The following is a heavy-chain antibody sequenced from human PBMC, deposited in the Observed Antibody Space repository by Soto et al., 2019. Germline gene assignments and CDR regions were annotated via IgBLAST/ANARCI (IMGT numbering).Heavy chain of an antibody. CDR1: GGSISSYY. J-gene: IGHJ4*02. CDR2: IYYSGST. CDR3: ATLSITGTLDDY. Sequence: SETLSLTCTVSGGSISSYYWSWIRQPPGKGLEWIGYIYYSGSTNYNPSLKSRVTISVDTSKNQFSLKLSSVTAADTAVYYCATLSITGTLDDYWGQGTLVTVSS. V-gene: IGHV4-59*01. D-gene: IGHD1-7*01.